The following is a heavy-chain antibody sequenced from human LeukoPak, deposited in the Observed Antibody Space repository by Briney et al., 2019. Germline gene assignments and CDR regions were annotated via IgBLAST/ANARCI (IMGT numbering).Heavy chain of an antibody. CDR1: GFTLSSYA. D-gene: IGHD1-26*01. CDR3: AKPIASRRAFDI. Sequence: GGSLRLSCAASGFTLSSYAMSWVRQAPGQGLEWVSAICGSGGSTYYAAFAKGRCNLSRSNFKNTLFPQTNSLRAEDTAVYYCAKPIASRRAFDIWGQGTMVTVSS. CDR2: ICGSGGST. J-gene: IGHJ3*02. V-gene: IGHV3-23*01.